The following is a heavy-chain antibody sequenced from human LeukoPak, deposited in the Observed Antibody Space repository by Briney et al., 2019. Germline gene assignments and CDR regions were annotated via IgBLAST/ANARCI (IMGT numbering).Heavy chain of an antibody. Sequence: ASVKVSCKASGYTFTGYYMHWVRQAPGQGLEWMGWINPNSGGTNYAQKFQGRVTMTRDTSISTAYMELSSLRSEDTAVYYCARQYSSSWDYWGQGTLVTVSS. CDR1: GYTFTGYY. CDR2: INPNSGGT. D-gene: IGHD6-13*01. V-gene: IGHV1-2*02. J-gene: IGHJ4*02. CDR3: ARQYSSSWDY.